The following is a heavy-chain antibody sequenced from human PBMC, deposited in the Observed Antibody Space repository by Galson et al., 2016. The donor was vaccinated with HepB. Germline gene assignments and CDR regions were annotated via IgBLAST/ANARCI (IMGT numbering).Heavy chain of an antibody. Sequence: SLRLSCATSGFSFSPYAMHWVRQAPGKGLEWLAVIPYDGSNEYYADSVKGRFTISRDNSKNTLYLQMNSLRAEDTAAYYCARGGLGGSLQDAFDIWGQGTLVTVSS. J-gene: IGHJ3*02. CDR3: ARGGLGGSLQDAFDI. D-gene: IGHD2-15*01. CDR2: IPYDGSNE. CDR1: GFSFSPYA. V-gene: IGHV3-30-3*01.